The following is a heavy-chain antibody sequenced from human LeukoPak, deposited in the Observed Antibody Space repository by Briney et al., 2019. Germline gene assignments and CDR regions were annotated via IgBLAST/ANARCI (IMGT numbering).Heavy chain of an antibody. J-gene: IGHJ3*02. D-gene: IGHD6-13*01. V-gene: IGHV3-21*01. Sequence: PGGSLRLSCAASGFTFSSYSMNWVCQAPGKGLEWVSSISSSSSYIYYADSVKGRFTISRDNAKNSLYLQMNSLRAEDTAVYYCARDERGAAGTGAFDIWGQGTMVTVSS. CDR2: ISSSSSYI. CDR3: ARDERGAAGTGAFDI. CDR1: GFTFSSYS.